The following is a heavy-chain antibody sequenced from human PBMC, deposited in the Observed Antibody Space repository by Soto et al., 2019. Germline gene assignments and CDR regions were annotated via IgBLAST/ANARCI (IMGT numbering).Heavy chain of an antibody. CDR1: GFTFSNYA. J-gene: IGHJ4*02. V-gene: IGHV3-23*01. CDR2: VSATAGTT. CDR3: AKDRLAGGFDY. D-gene: IGHD3-16*01. Sequence: GGSLRLSCAASGFTFSNYAMSWVRQAPGKGLERVSLVSATAGTTYYTDSVKGRFTISRDNSRSTVYLQMNSLRADDTAVYYCAKDRLAGGFDYWGQGTLVTVSS.